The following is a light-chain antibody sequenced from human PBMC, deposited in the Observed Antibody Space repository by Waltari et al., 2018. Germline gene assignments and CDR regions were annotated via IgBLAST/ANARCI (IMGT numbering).Light chain of an antibody. Sequence: DIQLTQSPSSLSASVGERVTITCRTSQRVNDFLNWYQQKPGRAPNFLINLTSKLQSGVPSRFSASGSGTEFTLTITNLQPEDFATYFCQQSYDAPFTFGQGTELAI. CDR3: QQSYDAPFT. CDR1: QRVNDF. J-gene: IGKJ2*01. CDR2: LTS. V-gene: IGKV1-39*01.